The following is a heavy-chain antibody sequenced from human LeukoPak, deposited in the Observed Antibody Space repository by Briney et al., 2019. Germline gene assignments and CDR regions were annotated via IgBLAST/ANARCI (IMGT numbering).Heavy chain of an antibody. D-gene: IGHD6-19*01. J-gene: IGHJ3*02. CDR1: GDSVSSNSAA. Sequence: SQTLSLTCAISGDSVSSNSAAWNWIRQSPSRGLEWLGRTYYRSKWYNDYAVSVKSRITINPDTSKNQFSLQLNSVTPEDTAVYYRARAGGAGSGWYERQRVFAFDIWGQGTMVTVSS. CDR3: ARAGGAGSGWYERQRVFAFDI. CDR2: TYYRSKWYN. V-gene: IGHV6-1*01.